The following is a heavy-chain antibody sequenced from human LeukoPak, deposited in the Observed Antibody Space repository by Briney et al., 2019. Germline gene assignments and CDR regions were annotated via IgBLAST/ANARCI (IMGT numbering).Heavy chain of an antibody. CDR1: GYTFTGYY. V-gene: IGHV1-2*02. J-gene: IGHJ4*02. D-gene: IGHD4-17*01. CDR2: INPNSGGT. Sequence: ASVEVSCKASGYTFTGYYMHWVRQAPGQGLEWMGWINPNSGGTNYAQKFQGRVTMTRDTSISTAYMELSRLRSDDTAVYYCARVLPPKRTFSTVTTLYYFDYWGQGTLVTVSS. CDR3: ARVLPPKRTFSTVTTLYYFDY.